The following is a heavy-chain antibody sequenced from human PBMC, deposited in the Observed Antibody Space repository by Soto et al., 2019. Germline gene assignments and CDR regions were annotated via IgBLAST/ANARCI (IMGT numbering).Heavy chain of an antibody. CDR1: GYTFTSYG. Sequence: GASVKVSCTASGYTFTSYGISWVRQAPGQGLEWMGWISAYNGNTNYAQKLQGRVTMTTDTSTSTAYMELRSLRSDDTAVYYCARAGSSGWYLGYYYGMDVWGQGTTVTVS. V-gene: IGHV1-18*01. D-gene: IGHD6-19*01. CDR3: ARAGSSGWYLGYYYGMDV. CDR2: ISAYNGNT. J-gene: IGHJ6*02.